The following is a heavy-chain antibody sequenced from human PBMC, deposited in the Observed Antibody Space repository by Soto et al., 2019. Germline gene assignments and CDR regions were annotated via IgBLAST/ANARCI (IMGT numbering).Heavy chain of an antibody. Sequence: GESLKISCKASGYSFTNYWIAWVRQMPGKGLEWMGIIYPDNSDTRYSPSFQGQVTISVDKSISTAYLQWNSLKASDTAIYYCAREGVPAAIGGYGTDVWGQGTTVTVSS. CDR1: GYSFTNYW. V-gene: IGHV5-51*01. CDR2: IYPDNSDT. J-gene: IGHJ6*02. D-gene: IGHD2-2*01. CDR3: AREGVPAAIGGYGTDV.